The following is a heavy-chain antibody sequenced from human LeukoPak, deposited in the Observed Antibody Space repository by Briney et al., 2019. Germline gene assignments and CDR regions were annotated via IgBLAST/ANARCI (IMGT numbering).Heavy chain of an antibody. CDR3: ARGYWGDNWFDP. D-gene: IGHD7-27*01. CDR2: IIPIFGTA. V-gene: IGHV1-69*05. CDR1: GGTFSGYA. Sequence: ASVKVSCKASGGTFSGYAISWVRQAPGQGLEWMGGIIPIFGTANYAQKFQGRVTITTDESTSTAYMELSSLRSEDTAVYYCARGYWGDNWFDPWGQGTLVTVSS. J-gene: IGHJ5*02.